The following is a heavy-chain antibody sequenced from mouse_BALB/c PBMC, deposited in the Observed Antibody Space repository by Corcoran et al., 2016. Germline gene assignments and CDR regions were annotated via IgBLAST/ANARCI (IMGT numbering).Heavy chain of an antibody. CDR3: ANWDWYFDV. CDR2: IDPANGNT. Sequence: EVQLQQSGAELVKPGASVMLSCTASGFNIKDTYMHWVKQRPEQGLGGIGRIDPANGNTKYDTKFQGKATITADTSSNTAYLQLSSLTSEDTAVYYCANWDWYFDVWGAGTTVTVSS. D-gene: IGHD4-1*01. CDR1: GFNIKDTY. V-gene: IGHV14-3*02. J-gene: IGHJ1*01.